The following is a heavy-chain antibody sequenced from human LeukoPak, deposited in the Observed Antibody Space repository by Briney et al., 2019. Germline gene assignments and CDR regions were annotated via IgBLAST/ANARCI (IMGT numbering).Heavy chain of an antibody. CDR2: IYYSGST. V-gene: IGHV4-31*03. Sequence: SQTLSLTCTVSGGSISSGGYYWSWIRQHPGKGLEWIGYIYYSGSTNYNPSLKSRVTISVDKSKNQFSLKLSSVTAADTAVYYCARGLSTDSSVYFFDYWGQGTLVTVSS. CDR1: GGSISSGGYY. CDR3: ARGLSTDSSVYFFDY. J-gene: IGHJ4*02. D-gene: IGHD3-22*01.